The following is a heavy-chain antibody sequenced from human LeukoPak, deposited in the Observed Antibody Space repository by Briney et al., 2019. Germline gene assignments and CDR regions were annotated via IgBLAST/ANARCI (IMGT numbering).Heavy chain of an antibody. CDR3: ARGTAITAGIDF. V-gene: IGHV3-74*01. J-gene: IGHJ4*02. CDR2: INPEGAST. Sequence: PGGSLRLSCTASGFPFSTYWMFWVRHAPGKGLVWVSQINPEGASTTYGDPAKGRFTASRDNAKNALHLQMNSLRGDDTAVYYCARGTAITAGIDFWGQGTLVTVSS. CDR1: GFPFSTYW. D-gene: IGHD6-19*01.